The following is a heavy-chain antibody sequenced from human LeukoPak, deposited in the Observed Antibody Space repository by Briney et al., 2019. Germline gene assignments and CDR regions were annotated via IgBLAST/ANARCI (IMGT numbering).Heavy chain of an antibody. Sequence: ASVKVSCKASGYTFTNYYLHWVRQAPGQGLDWMGIINPSGGSTSYAQKFQDRVTMTRDTSTSTVYMELNSLRSEDTAVYYCARATWYGGNPSGAFDIWGQGTMVTVSS. V-gene: IGHV1-46*01. D-gene: IGHD4-23*01. CDR1: GYTFTNYY. J-gene: IGHJ3*02. CDR2: INPSGGST. CDR3: ARATWYGGNPSGAFDI.